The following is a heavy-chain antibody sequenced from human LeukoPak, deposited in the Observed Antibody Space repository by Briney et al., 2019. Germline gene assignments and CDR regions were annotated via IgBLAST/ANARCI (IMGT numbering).Heavy chain of an antibody. CDR1: GGSISSYY. Sequence: PSETLSLTCTVSGGSISSYYWSWIRQPPGKGLEWIGYIYYSGSTNYNPSLKSRVTISVDTSKNQFSLKLSSVTAADTAVYYCARLSSDYGDYLFDYWGQGTLVTVSS. V-gene: IGHV4-59*01. CDR2: IYYSGST. CDR3: ARLSSDYGDYLFDY. J-gene: IGHJ4*02. D-gene: IGHD4-17*01.